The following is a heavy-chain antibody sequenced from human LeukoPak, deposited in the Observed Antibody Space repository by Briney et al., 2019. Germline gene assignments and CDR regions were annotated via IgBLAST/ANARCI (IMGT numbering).Heavy chain of an antibody. CDR1: GGSISSYY. J-gene: IGHJ4*02. CDR2: IYYSGST. CDR3: VRLSSGSYYADY. D-gene: IGHD3-10*01. V-gene: IGHV4-59*08. Sequence: SETLSLTCTVSGGSISSYYWSWIRQPPGKGLEWIGYIYYSGSTNYNPSLKSRVTISVDTSKNQFSLKLSSVTAADTAVYYCVRLSSGSYYADYWGQGTLVTVSS.